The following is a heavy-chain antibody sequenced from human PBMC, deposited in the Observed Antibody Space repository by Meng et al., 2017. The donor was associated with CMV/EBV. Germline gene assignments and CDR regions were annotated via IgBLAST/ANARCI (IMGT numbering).Heavy chain of an antibody. CDR1: RGTFSSYT. CDR3: AREHGRRGFDI. Sequence: SFKVSCKAARGTFSSYTISWLRHAPGQGLEWMGRIIPILGIANYAQKFQGRVTITADNSTSTDYMELSSLRSEDTAVYYCAREHGRRGFDIWGQGTMVTVSS. J-gene: IGHJ3*02. D-gene: IGHD1/OR15-1a*01. CDR2: IIPILGIA. V-gene: IGHV1-69*02.